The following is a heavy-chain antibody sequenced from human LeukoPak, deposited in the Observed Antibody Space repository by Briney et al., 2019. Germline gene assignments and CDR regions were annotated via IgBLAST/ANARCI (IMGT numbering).Heavy chain of an antibody. Sequence: EGSLRLSCAASGFTFSSYAMSWVRQAPGKGLEWVSAISGSGGSTYYADSVKGRFTISRDNSKNTLYLQMNSLRAEDTAVYYCAKTQGFWSGNNWFDPWGQGTLVTVSS. CDR1: GFTFSSYA. D-gene: IGHD3-3*01. V-gene: IGHV3-23*01. CDR3: AKTQGFWSGNNWFDP. CDR2: ISGSGGST. J-gene: IGHJ5*02.